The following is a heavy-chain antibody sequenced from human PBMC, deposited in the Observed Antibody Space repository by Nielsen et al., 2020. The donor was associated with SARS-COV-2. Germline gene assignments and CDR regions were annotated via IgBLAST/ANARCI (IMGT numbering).Heavy chain of an antibody. CDR1: VGTLSSYA. J-gene: IGHJ4*02. CDR2: IIPIFGTA. Sequence: SVKVSCKASVGTLSSYAISWVRQAPGQGLEWMGGIIPIFGTANYAQKFQGRVTITADESTSTAYMELSSLRSEDTAVYYCASSHTMVRGPQGEFDYWGLGTLVTVSS. V-gene: IGHV1-69*13. D-gene: IGHD3-10*01. CDR3: ASSHTMVRGPQGEFDY.